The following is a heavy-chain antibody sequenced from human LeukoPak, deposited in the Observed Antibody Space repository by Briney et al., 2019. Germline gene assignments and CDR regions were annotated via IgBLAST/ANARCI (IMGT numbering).Heavy chain of an antibody. V-gene: IGHV4-4*07. CDR2: IYSSGTT. CDR3: ARGSSGWYFIDY. CDR1: GGSISSYY. D-gene: IGHD6-19*01. J-gene: IGHJ4*02. Sequence: PSETLSLTCTVSGGSISSYYWSWIRQPAGKGLEWIGRIYSSGTTNSNPSLTSRVTMSVDTSKNQFSLKLDSVTAADTAVYYCARGSSGWYFIDYWGQGILVTVSS.